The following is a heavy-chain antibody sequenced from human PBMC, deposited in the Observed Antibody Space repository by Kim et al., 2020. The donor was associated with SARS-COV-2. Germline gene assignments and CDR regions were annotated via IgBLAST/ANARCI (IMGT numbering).Heavy chain of an antibody. D-gene: IGHD5-12*01. V-gene: IGHV1-69*13. CDR2: IIPIFGTA. Sequence: SVKVSCKASGGTFSSYAISWVRQAPGQGLEWMGGIIPIFGTANYAQKFQGRVTITADESTSTAYMELSSLRSEDTAVYYCARRPNSGYDQYYFDYWGQGTLVTVSS. J-gene: IGHJ4*02. CDR3: ARRPNSGYDQYYFDY. CDR1: GGTFSSYA.